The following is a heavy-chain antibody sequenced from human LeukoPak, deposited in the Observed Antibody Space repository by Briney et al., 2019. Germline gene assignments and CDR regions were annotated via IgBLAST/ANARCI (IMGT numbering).Heavy chain of an antibody. CDR3: ARLAIYGSGNGYFYYFDY. CDR1: GGSISSGSYY. J-gene: IGHJ4*02. D-gene: IGHD3-10*01. Sequence: PSETLSLTCTVSGGSISSGSYYWSWIRQPAGKGLEWIGRIYTSGSTNYNPSLKSRVTISVDTSKNQFSLKLSSVTAADTAVYYCARLAIYGSGNGYFYYFDYWGQGTLVPVSS. V-gene: IGHV4-61*02. CDR2: IYTSGST.